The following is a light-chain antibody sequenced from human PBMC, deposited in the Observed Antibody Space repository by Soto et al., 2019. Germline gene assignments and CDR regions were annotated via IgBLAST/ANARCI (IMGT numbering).Light chain of an antibody. CDR3: QQYNNWPPWT. V-gene: IGKV3-15*01. CDR1: QSVSSN. Sequence: EIVMTQSPATLSVSPGERATLSCRASQSVSSNLAWYQQKPGQAPRLLIYGASTRATGIPARFSGSRSGTEYTLTTSSLQSEDFAAYYCQQYNNWPPWTFGPGTKVDIK. J-gene: IGKJ3*01. CDR2: GAS.